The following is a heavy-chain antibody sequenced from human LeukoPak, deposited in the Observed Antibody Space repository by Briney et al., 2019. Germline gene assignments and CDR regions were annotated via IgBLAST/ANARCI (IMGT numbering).Heavy chain of an antibody. Sequence: PSETLSLTCTVSGGSVSSGSYYWSWIRQPPGKGLEWIGEINHSGSTNYNPSLKSRVTISVDTSKNQFSLKLSSVTAADTAVYYCTRGCSSTSCYRQFDYWGQGTLVTVSS. D-gene: IGHD2-2*01. V-gene: IGHV4-39*07. CDR2: INHSGST. CDR3: TRGCSSTSCYRQFDY. J-gene: IGHJ4*02. CDR1: GGSVSSGSYY.